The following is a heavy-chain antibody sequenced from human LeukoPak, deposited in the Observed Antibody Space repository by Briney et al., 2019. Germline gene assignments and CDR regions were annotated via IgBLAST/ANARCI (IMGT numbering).Heavy chain of an antibody. CDR1: GFTFSSYA. J-gene: IGHJ4*02. CDR3: AKQRPRIAAAGSWFDY. V-gene: IGHV3-23*01. CDR2: INGSGGST. Sequence: GGSLRLSCAAYGFTFSSYAMSWVRQAPGKGLEWVSAINGSGGSTYYADSVKGRFTISRDNSKNTLYLQMNSLRAEDTAVYYCAKQRPRIAAAGSWFDYWGQGPLVTVSS. D-gene: IGHD6-13*01.